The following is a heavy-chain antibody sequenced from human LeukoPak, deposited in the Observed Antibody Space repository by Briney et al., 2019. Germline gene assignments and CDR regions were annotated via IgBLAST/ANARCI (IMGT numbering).Heavy chain of an antibody. CDR3: ARGASGYDPFDY. D-gene: IGHD5-12*01. Sequence: LETLSLTCTVSGASISSYYWSWIRQPAGKGLEWIGRFYTSGSTNYNPSLKSRVTMSVDTSKNQFSLKLRSVTAADTAVYYCARGASGYDPFDYWGQGTLVTVSS. CDR1: GASISSYY. V-gene: IGHV4-4*07. CDR2: FYTSGST. J-gene: IGHJ4*02.